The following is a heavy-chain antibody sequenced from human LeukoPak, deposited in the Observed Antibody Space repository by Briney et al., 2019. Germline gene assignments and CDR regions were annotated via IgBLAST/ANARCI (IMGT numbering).Heavy chain of an antibody. CDR2: IYSCGST. Sequence: GGSLRLSCAASGFTVSSNYMSWVRQAPGKGLEWVSVIYSCGSTYYADSVKGRFTISRDNSKNTLYLQMNSLRAEDTAVYYCARDSRQWLPQYYFDYWGQGTLVTVSS. D-gene: IGHD6-19*01. V-gene: IGHV3-66*01. CDR1: GFTVSSNY. CDR3: ARDSRQWLPQYYFDY. J-gene: IGHJ4*02.